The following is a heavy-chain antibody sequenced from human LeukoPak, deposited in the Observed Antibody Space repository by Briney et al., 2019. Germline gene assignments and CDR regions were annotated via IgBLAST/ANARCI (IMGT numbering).Heavy chain of an antibody. Sequence: GGSLRLSCAASGFTFSTYSMNWVRLAPGKGLEWVSSISTSGAYIYYADSVKGRFTISRDNARNSLYLQMHGLRAEDTAVFYCAGDYGDSLYYNYGMDVWGQGTTVTVSS. D-gene: IGHD4-17*01. CDR1: GFTFSTYS. CDR2: ISTSGAYI. V-gene: IGHV3-21*01. J-gene: IGHJ6*02. CDR3: AGDYGDSLYYNYGMDV.